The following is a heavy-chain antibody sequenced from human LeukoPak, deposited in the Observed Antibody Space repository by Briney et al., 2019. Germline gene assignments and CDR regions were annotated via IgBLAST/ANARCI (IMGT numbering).Heavy chain of an antibody. D-gene: IGHD5-24*01. CDR3: ARGGFPMAEDLDY. J-gene: IGHJ4*02. CDR1: GYTFTGYY. Sequence: ASVKVSCKASGYTFTGYYMHWVRQAPGQGLEWMGWMNPNSGNTGYAQKFQGRVTMTRNTSISTAYMELGSLRSEDTAVYYCARGGFPMAEDLDYWGQGTLVTVSS. V-gene: IGHV1-8*02. CDR2: MNPNSGNT.